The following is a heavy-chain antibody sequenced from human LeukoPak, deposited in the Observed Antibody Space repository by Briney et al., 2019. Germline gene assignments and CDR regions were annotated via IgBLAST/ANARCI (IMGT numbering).Heavy chain of an antibody. CDR3: ARDIGSSWYSVGVHYYGMDV. V-gene: IGHV4-59*01. CDR2: IYYSGST. D-gene: IGHD6-13*01. J-gene: IGHJ6*02. Sequence: SETLSLTCTVSGGSINSYYWSWIRQPPGKGLEWIGYIYYSGSTNYNPSLKSRVTISVDTSKNQFSLKLSSVTAADTAVYYCARDIGSSWYSVGVHYYGMDVWGQGTTVTVSS. CDR1: GGSINSYY.